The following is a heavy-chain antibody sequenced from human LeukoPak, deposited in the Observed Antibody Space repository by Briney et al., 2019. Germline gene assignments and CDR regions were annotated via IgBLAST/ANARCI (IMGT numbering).Heavy chain of an antibody. J-gene: IGHJ3*02. D-gene: IGHD6-19*01. CDR1: GFTFSRYW. CDR3: ERISVTGTPLDAFDI. Sequence: GGSLRLSRAASGFTFSRYWMSWVRQAPGKGLEWVANIKEDGSDKNYADSVKGRFTISRDNAKNSLYLQMNRLRADDTAVYYCERISVTGTPLDAFDIWGQGTIVTVSS. V-gene: IGHV3-7*01. CDR2: IKEDGSDK.